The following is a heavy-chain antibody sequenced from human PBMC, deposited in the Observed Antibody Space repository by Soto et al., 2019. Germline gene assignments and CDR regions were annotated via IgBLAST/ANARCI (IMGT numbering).Heavy chain of an antibody. V-gene: IGHV3-30*18. CDR1: GFTFSSYG. D-gene: IGHD5-18*01. CDR3: ANQDTAPFDY. CDR2: ISYDGSTK. J-gene: IGHJ4*02. Sequence: QVQLVESGGGVVQPGRSLRLSCAASGFTFSSYGMHWVRQAPGKGLEWVAVISYDGSTKYDADSVKGRFTISKNNSKNTLYMQMTSLRAEDTAVYYCANQDTAPFDYWGQGTLVTVSS.